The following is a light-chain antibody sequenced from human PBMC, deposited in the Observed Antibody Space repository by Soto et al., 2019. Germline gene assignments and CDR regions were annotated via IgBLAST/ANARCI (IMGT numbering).Light chain of an antibody. CDR3: SSFTSRFTFV. V-gene: IGLV2-14*01. CDR1: RSDVGAYNY. CDR2: EVT. J-gene: IGLJ1*01. Sequence: QSVLTQPASVSGSPGQSIAISCTGTRSDVGAYNYVSWYQQHPGKAPKLMISEVTNRPSGVSDRFSGSKSGNTASLTISGLQAEDEADYYCSSFTSRFTFVXGTGTKVTVL.